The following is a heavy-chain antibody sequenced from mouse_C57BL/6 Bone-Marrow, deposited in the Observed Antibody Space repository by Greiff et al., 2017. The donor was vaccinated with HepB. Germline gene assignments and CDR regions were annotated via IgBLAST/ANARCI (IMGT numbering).Heavy chain of an antibody. CDR2: INPSSGYT. CDR1: GYTFTSYT. D-gene: IGHD2-5*01. J-gene: IGHJ3*01. V-gene: IGHV1-4*01. CDR3: ARAYYSNSAWFAY. Sequence: QVQLKQSGAELARPGASVKMSCKASGYTFTSYTMHWVKQRPGQGLEWIGYINPSSGYTKYNQKFKDKATLTADKSSSTAYMQLSSLTSEDSAVYYCARAYYSNSAWFAYWGQGTLVTVSA.